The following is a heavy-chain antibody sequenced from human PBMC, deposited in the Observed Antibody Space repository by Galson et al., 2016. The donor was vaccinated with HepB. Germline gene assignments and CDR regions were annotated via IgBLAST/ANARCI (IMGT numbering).Heavy chain of an antibody. CDR3: ASRYYGSGSYYIKYYFDY. CDR2: INHSGST. J-gene: IGHJ4*02. CDR1: GGSFSGYY. V-gene: IGHV4-34*01. D-gene: IGHD3-10*01. Sequence: SETLSLTCAVYGGSFSGYYWSWIRQPPGKGLEWIGEINHSGSTNYNPSLKSRVTISVDTSKNQFSLKLSSVTAADTAVYYCASRYYGSGSYYIKYYFDYWGQGTLVTVSS.